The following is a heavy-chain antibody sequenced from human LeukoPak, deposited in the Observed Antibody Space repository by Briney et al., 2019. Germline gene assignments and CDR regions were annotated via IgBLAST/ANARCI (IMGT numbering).Heavy chain of an antibody. J-gene: IGHJ4*02. CDR1: GFTFSSYS. Sequence: PGGSLRLSCAASGFTFSSYSMNWVRQAPGKGLDWVSYISSGSNTIYYADSVKGRFTISRDNAKNSLYLQMNSLGAEDTAVYYCARSTSDRVSSPGCDYWGQGTLVTVSS. D-gene: IGHD2-2*01. CDR3: ARSTSDRVSSPGCDY. V-gene: IGHV3-48*01. CDR2: ISSGSNTI.